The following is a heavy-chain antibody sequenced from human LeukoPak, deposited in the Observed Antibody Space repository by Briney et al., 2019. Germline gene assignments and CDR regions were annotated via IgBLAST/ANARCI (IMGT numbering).Heavy chain of an antibody. J-gene: IGHJ6*03. CDR1: GYTFTSYD. V-gene: IGHV1-8*01. Sequence: ASVKVSCKASGYTFTSYDINWVRQATGQGLEWMGWMNPNSGNTGYAQKFQGRVTITADESTSTAYMELSSLRSEDTAVYYCARDAPPRSDTYYRDVWGKGTTVTVSS. D-gene: IGHD3-22*01. CDR2: MNPNSGNT. CDR3: ARDAPPRSDTYYRDV.